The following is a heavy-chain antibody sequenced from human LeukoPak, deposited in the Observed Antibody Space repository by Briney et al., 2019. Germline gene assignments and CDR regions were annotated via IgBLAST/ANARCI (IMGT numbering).Heavy chain of an antibody. Sequence: SGGSLRLSCAASGFTFSSYWMSWVRQAPGKGLEWVANIKQDGSEKYYVDSVKGRVTISRDNAKNSLYLQMNSLRAEDTAVYYCARDGGVIAAAGTGYWGQGTLVTVSS. V-gene: IGHV3-7*01. CDR3: ARDGGVIAAAGTGY. D-gene: IGHD6-13*01. CDR2: IKQDGSEK. J-gene: IGHJ4*02. CDR1: GFTFSSYW.